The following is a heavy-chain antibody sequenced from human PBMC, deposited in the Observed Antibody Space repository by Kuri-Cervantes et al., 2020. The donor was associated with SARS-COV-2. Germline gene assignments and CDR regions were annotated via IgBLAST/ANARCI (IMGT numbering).Heavy chain of an antibody. CDR1: GYTFTSYG. Sequence: ASVKVSCKASGYTFTSYGISWVRQAPGQGLEWMGWISAYNGNTNYAQKLQGRVTMTTDTSTSTAYMELRSLRSDDTAVYYCARVTGAISSSWYGGWFDPWGQGTLVTVDS. CDR2: ISAYNGNT. V-gene: IGHV1-18*01. D-gene: IGHD6-13*01. CDR3: ARVTGAISSSWYGGWFDP. J-gene: IGHJ5*02.